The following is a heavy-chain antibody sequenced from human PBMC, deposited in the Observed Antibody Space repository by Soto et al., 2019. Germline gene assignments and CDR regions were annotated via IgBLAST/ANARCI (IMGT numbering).Heavy chain of an antibody. D-gene: IGHD3-22*01. CDR1: GGSISSGGYS. CDR3: ASGCSGYAGGRWDAFDI. V-gene: IGHV4-30-2*01. CDR2: IYHSGST. Sequence: QLQLQESGSGLVKPSQTLSLTCAVSGGSISSGGYSWSWIRQPPGKGLEWIGYIYHSGSTYYNPSHKSRVTISVDRSKNQFSLKLSYVTAADTAVYYCASGCSGYAGGRWDAFDIWGQGTMVTVSS. J-gene: IGHJ3*02.